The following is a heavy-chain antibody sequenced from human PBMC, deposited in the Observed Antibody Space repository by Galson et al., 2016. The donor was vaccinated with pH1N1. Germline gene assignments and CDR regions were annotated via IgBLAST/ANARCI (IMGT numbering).Heavy chain of an antibody. CDR1: GYTFTIYA. V-gene: IGHV1-18*01. CDR2: INVYNGNT. CDR3: ARDSRHSSGIDAFDI. D-gene: IGHD3-3*01. J-gene: IGHJ3*02. Sequence: SVKVSCKASGYTFTIYAINWVRQAPGQGLEWMGWINVYNGNTNYAQKFQGRVTMTTDTSTTTAYMELRSLRSDDTAVYYCARDSRHSSGIDAFDIWGQGTMVTVSS.